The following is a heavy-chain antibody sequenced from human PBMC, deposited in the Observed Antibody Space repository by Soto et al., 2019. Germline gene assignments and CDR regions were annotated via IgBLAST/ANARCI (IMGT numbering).Heavy chain of an antibody. CDR2: IYYSGTT. Sequence: QVQLQESGPGLVRPSETLSLICTVSGGSISSYYWSWIRQPPGKGLDWIGYIYYSGTTRYNPSLKNRGTISVDTSKNQFSLKLSSLTAADTAVYHCARHVPYCSDSSHCAYGLDVWGQGTTVTVSS. V-gene: IGHV4-59*08. J-gene: IGHJ6*02. CDR3: ARHVPYCSDSSHCAYGLDV. CDR1: GGSISSYY. D-gene: IGHD2-15*01.